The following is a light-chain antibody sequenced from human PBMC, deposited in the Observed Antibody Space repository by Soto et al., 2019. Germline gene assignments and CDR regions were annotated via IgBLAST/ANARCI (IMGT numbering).Light chain of an antibody. Sequence: EIVMTQSPLSLPVTPGEPASISCKSSQSLLHSNGYNYLDWYLQKPGQSPQLLIYAGSNRASGVPDRFSGSGSGTDFTLKIIRVEAEDVAVYYCMQALQAPFTFGPGTKVDIK. J-gene: IGKJ3*01. CDR2: AGS. V-gene: IGKV2-28*01. CDR1: QSLLHSNGYNY. CDR3: MQALQAPFT.